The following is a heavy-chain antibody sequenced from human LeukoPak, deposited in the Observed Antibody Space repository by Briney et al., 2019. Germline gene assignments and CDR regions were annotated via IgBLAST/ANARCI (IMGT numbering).Heavy chain of an antibody. CDR3: ARGLGRTAMVTRGGVRFDY. CDR2: INPNSGGT. CDR1: GYTFTGCY. Sequence: ASVKVSCKASGYTFTGCYMHWVRQAPGQGLEWTGWINPNSGGTNYAQKFQGRVTMTRDTSISTAYMELSRLRSDDTAVYYCARGLGRTAMVTRGGVRFDYWGQGTLVTVSS. V-gene: IGHV1-2*02. D-gene: IGHD5-18*01. J-gene: IGHJ4*02.